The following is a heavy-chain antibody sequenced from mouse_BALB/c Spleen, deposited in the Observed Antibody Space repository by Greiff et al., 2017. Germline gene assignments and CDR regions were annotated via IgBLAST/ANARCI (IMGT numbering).Heavy chain of an antibody. J-gene: IGHJ4*01. D-gene: IGHD1-1*01. CDR2: ISYSGST. CDR3: ARKGYYGSSYVGYAMDY. CDR1: GDSITSGY. Sequence: EVQLVESGPSLVKPSQTLSLTCSVTGDSITSGYWNWIRKFPGNKLEYMGYISYSGSTYYNPSLKSRISITRDTSKNQYYLQLNSVTTEDTATYYCARKGYYGSSYVGYAMDYWGQGTSVTVSS. V-gene: IGHV3-8*02.